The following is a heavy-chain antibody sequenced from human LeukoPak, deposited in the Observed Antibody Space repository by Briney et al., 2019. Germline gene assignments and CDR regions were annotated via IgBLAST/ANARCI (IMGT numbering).Heavy chain of an antibody. J-gene: IGHJ4*02. Sequence: SLRLSCAASGFTFDDYAMHWVRQAPGKGLEWVSGISWNSGSIGYADSVKGRFTISRDNAKNSLYLQMNSLRAEDTVLYYCARGVTYYYGSGSPYYFDYWGQGTLVTVSS. CDR2: ISWNSGSI. CDR1: GFTFDDYA. CDR3: ARGVTYYYGSGSPYYFDY. D-gene: IGHD3-10*01. V-gene: IGHV3-9*01.